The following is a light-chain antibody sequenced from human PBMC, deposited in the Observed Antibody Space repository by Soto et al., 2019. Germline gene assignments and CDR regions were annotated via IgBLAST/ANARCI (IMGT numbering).Light chain of an antibody. CDR1: QVISSW. J-gene: IGKJ1*01. V-gene: IGKV1-12*01. CDR2: AAS. CDR3: QQANSFPRT. Sequence: IQMTQSPSSAAASVGHRVTIICRASQVISSWLAWYQQKPGKAPKLLIYAASSLQSRVPSRFSGSGSGTDCTLTIGSLQPEDFATYYCQQANSFPRTFGQGTKVDIK.